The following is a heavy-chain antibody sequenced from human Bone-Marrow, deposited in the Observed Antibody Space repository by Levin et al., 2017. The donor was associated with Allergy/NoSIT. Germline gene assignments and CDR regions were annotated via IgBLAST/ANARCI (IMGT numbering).Heavy chain of an antibody. D-gene: IGHD2-21*02. V-gene: IGHV3-30*03. J-gene: IGHJ4*02. CDR1: GFTFSLYG. Sequence: PGESLKISCAASGFTFSLYGMHWVRQAPGKGLELVAVVSYDATYKYYADSVKGRFTVSRDSSKNTVYLEMNTLRPEDTGVYFCARELGDRLNDTPLSDSWGQGTLVTVSS. CDR3: ARELGDRLNDTPLSDS. CDR2: VSYDATYK.